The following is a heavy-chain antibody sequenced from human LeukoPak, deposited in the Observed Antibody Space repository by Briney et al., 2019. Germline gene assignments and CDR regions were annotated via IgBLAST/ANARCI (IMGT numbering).Heavy chain of an antibody. Sequence: GGSLRLSCAASGFIFSSYEMSWVRQAPGKWLEWVSYISSSGRTMYYADSVKGRFTVSRDNAKNSLYLQMNSLRAEDTAIYYCARDSDHVRDYWGQGTLVTVSS. CDR1: GFIFSSYE. D-gene: IGHD3-10*01. CDR3: ARDSDHVRDY. CDR2: ISSSGRTM. J-gene: IGHJ4*02. V-gene: IGHV3-48*03.